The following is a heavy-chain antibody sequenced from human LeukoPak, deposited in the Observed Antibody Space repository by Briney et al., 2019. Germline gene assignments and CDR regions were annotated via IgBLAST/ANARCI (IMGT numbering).Heavy chain of an antibody. CDR3: ARDIVNGDYVSAY. J-gene: IGHJ4*02. CDR2: ITTTSAYI. CDR1: GFTFNEYN. V-gene: IGHV3-21*01. D-gene: IGHD4-17*01. Sequence: GGSLRLSCAASGFTFNEYNLNWVREAPGKGLEWVSSITTTSAYIYYADSVKGRFTISRDNAKNSLYLQMNSLRADDTGVYYCARDIVNGDYVSAYWGQGTLVTVSS.